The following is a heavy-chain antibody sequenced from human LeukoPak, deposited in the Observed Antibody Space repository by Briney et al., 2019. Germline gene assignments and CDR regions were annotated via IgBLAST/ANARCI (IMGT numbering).Heavy chain of an antibody. CDR2: INPNNGGT. J-gene: IGHJ4*02. CDR1: GYTFTSYY. CDR3: ARAIVADGTDD. D-gene: IGHD2-15*01. Sequence: ASVKVSCKASGYTFTSYYMYWVRQAPGQGLEWMGWINPNNGGTTYAQKFQARLTMTRDTSTSTAYMELSSLISDDTAVYYRARAIVADGTDDWGQGTLVTVSS. V-gene: IGHV1-2*02.